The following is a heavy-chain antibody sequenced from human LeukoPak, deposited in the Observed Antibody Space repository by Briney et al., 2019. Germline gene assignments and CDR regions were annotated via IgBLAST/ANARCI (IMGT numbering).Heavy chain of an antibody. J-gene: IGHJ3*02. D-gene: IGHD6-19*01. CDR3: ARGGLYSSGWLAAFDI. Sequence: SETLSLTCTVSGGSISSYYWSWIRQPPGKGLEWIGYIYYSGSTNYNPSLKSRVTISVDTSKNQFSLKLSSVTAADTAVYYCARGGLYSSGWLAAFDIWGQGTMVTVSS. V-gene: IGHV4-59*01. CDR2: IYYSGST. CDR1: GGSISSYY.